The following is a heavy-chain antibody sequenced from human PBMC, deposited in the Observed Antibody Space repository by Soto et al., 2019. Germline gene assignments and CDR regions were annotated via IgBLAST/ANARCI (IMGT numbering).Heavy chain of an antibody. V-gene: IGHV3-11*01. Sequence: QVHLEESGGGLVKPGGSLRLSCTASGFTFSDYYMSWIRQAPGKGLEWLAYISGSGSTTYYTDSVKGRFAISRDNARTALYLQINSLRGEDSAVYYCARSSLTYFEFWGQGTLGSVSS. CDR3: ARSSLTYFEF. CDR2: ISGSGSTT. J-gene: IGHJ4*02. CDR1: GFTFSDYY.